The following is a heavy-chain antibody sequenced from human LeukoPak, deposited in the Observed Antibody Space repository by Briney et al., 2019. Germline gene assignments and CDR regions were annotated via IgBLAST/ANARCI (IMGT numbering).Heavy chain of an antibody. Sequence: ASVKVSCKASGYTFTGYYMHWVRQAPGQGLEWMGWISAYNGNTNYAQKLQGRVTMTTDTSTSTAYMELRSLRSDDTAVYYCARGSMITFGGVIVTDDAFDIWGQGTMVTVSS. J-gene: IGHJ3*02. CDR2: ISAYNGNT. CDR3: ARGSMITFGGVIVTDDAFDI. D-gene: IGHD3-16*02. CDR1: GYTFTGYY. V-gene: IGHV1-18*04.